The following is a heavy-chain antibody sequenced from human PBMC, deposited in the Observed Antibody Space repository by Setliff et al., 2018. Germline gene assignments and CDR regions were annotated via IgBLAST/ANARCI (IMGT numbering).Heavy chain of an antibody. D-gene: IGHD3-16*01. CDR2: ISGSAQTT. J-gene: IGHJ5*02. V-gene: IGHV3-48*02. CDR3: TGGAGWLITS. Sequence: GGSLRLSCAASGFTFSSYAITWVRQAPGKGLEWVSMISGSAQTTYYADSVKGRFTISRDNAKNSLFLQMDSLRDEDTAVYYCTGGAGWLITSWGQGTLVTVSS. CDR1: GFTFSSYA.